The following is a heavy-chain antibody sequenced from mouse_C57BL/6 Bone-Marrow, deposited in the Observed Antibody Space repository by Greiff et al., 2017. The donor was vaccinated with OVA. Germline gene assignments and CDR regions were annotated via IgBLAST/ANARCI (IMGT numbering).Heavy chain of an antibody. D-gene: IGHD1-1*01. CDR3: TTFRGYYYGSSWDWYFDV. Sequence: VQLQQSGAELVRPGASVKLSCTASGFNIKDDYMHWVKQRPEQGLEWIGWIDPENGDPEYASKFQGKATITADTSSNTAYLQLSSLTSEDTAVYYCTTFRGYYYGSSWDWYFDVWGTGTTVTVSA. CDR2: IDPENGDP. J-gene: IGHJ1*03. V-gene: IGHV14-4*01. CDR1: GFNIKDDY.